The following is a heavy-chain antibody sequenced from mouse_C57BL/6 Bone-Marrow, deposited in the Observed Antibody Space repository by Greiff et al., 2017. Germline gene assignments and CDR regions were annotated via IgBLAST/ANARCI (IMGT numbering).Heavy chain of an antibody. Sequence: QVQLQQSGPELVKPGASVKISCKASGYSFPSYYIHWVKQRPGQGLEWIGWIYPGSGNTKYNEKFKGKATLTADTSSSTAYMQLSSLTSEDSAVYYCARSPIYYDYDRYYYAMDYWGQGTSVTVSS. V-gene: IGHV1-66*01. CDR2: IYPGSGNT. D-gene: IGHD2-4*01. CDR3: ARSPIYYDYDRYYYAMDY. CDR1: GYSFPSYY. J-gene: IGHJ4*01.